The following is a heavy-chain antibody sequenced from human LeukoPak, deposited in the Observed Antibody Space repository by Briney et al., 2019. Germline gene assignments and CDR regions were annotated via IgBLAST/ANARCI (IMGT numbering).Heavy chain of an antibody. J-gene: IGHJ3*01. D-gene: IGHD2-15*01. V-gene: IGHV3-64*01. Sequence: GGSLRLSCAASGFTFSVYAMHWVRQAPGKGLEYVSAISSSGTITYYANSVKGRFTISRDNSKNTLYLQMGSLRVEDMAVYYCATLDALRCSGGSCYSHAFDVWGQGTMVTVSS. CDR1: GFTFSVYA. CDR2: ISSSGTIT. CDR3: ATLDALRCSGGSCYSHAFDV.